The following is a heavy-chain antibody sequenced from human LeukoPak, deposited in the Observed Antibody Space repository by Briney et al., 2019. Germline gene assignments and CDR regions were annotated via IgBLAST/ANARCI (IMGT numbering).Heavy chain of an antibody. Sequence: PGGSLRLSCAASGFTVSSNFMNWVRQAPGRGLGWVSVIYSGGSTSYADSVKGRFTISRDNSKNTLFLQMNSLRIDDTAVYYCAREGYSSGSRTGIDYWGQGTLVTVSS. CDR2: IYSGGST. CDR3: AREGYSSGSRTGIDY. CDR1: GFTVSSNF. D-gene: IGHD5-18*01. V-gene: IGHV3-66*02. J-gene: IGHJ4*02.